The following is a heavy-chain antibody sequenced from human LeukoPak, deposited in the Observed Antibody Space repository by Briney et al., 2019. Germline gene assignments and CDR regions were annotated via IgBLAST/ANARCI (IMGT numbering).Heavy chain of an antibody. D-gene: IGHD1-1*01. V-gene: IGHV3-74*01. CDR1: GFTFSRYW. CDR2: LNADDTTT. J-gene: IGHJ3*02. Sequence: GGSLRLSCAASGFTFSRYWLHWVRQPPGKGLVWLSRLNADDTTTSYADSVKGRFTTSGDDARKTLYLQMNSLSAEDTAVYYCLTLGETTAGAFDIWGQGAMVTVSS. CDR3: LTLGETTAGAFDI.